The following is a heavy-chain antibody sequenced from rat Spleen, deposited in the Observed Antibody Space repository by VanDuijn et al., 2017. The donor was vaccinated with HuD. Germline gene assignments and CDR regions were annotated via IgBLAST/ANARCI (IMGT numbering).Heavy chain of an antibody. V-gene: IGHV3-1*01. CDR1: VYSITTNY. J-gene: IGHJ2*01. D-gene: IGHD1-10*01. Sequence: EVQLQESGPGLVKPSQSLSLTCSVTVYSITTNYWDWIRKFPGNKMEWIGHISYSGSTSYNPSLKSRISITRDTSKNQFFLQLNSVTTEETATYYCARRWGQVYNNYFDYWGQGVMVTVSS. CDR3: ARRWGQVYNNYFDY. CDR2: ISYSGST.